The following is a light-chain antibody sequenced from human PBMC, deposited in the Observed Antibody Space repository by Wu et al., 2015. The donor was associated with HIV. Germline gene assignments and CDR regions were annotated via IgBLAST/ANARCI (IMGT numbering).Light chain of an antibody. Sequence: EIVLTQSPGTLSLSPGERATLSCRASQSVSSSYLAWYQQKPGQAPRLLIYGASSRATGIPDRFSGRGSGTDFTLTISSLEPEDFAVYYCQQRLNWPPVTFGQGTRLQIK. CDR3: QQRLNWPPVT. J-gene: IGKJ5*01. CDR2: GAS. CDR1: QSVSSSY. V-gene: IGKV3D-20*02.